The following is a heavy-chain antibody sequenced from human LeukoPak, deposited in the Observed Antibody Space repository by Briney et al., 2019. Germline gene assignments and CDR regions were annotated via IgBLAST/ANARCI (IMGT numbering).Heavy chain of an antibody. Sequence: SETLSLTCTVSGGSISSSSYYWGWIRQPPGKGLEWIGSIYYSGSTYYNPSLKSRVTISVDTSKNQFSLKLSSVTAADTAVYYCARQYSSGWYETIYYYGMDVWGQGTTVTVSS. CDR1: GGSISSSSYY. D-gene: IGHD6-19*01. CDR2: IYYSGST. J-gene: IGHJ6*02. V-gene: IGHV4-39*01. CDR3: ARQYSSGWYETIYYYGMDV.